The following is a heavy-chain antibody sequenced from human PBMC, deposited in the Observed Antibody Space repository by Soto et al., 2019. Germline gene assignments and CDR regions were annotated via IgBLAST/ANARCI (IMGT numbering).Heavy chain of an antibody. J-gene: IGHJ4*02. D-gene: IGHD2-15*01. CDR3: ARTCSGGTCSFDY. Sequence: GGSLRLSCAASGFTFSSYGMHWVRQAPGKGLEWVAVISYDGSNKYYADSVKGRFTISRDNSENTLYLQMNSLRAEDTAVYYCARTCSGGTCSFDYWGQGTLVTVSS. CDR2: ISYDGSNK. V-gene: IGHV3-30*03. CDR1: GFTFSSYG.